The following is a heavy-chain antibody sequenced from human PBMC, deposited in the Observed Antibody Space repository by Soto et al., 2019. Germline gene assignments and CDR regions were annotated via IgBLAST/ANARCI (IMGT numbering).Heavy chain of an antibody. CDR1: GFTFSSYA. D-gene: IGHD3-10*01. V-gene: IGHV3-23*01. CDR2: ISDSGGST. CDR3: AKRSLAGSYYLGTMDV. Sequence: EVQLLESGGGLVQPGGSLRLSCAASGFTFSSYAMSWVRQPPGKGLEWVSAISDSGGSTYYADSVKGRFTISRDNSKNTLYLQMNSLRAEDTAVYYCAKRSLAGSYYLGTMDVWGQGTTVTVSS. J-gene: IGHJ6*02.